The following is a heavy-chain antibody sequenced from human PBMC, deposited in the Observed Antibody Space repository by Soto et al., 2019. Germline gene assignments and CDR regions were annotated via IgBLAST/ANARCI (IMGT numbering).Heavy chain of an antibody. CDR1: GFSLSTSGVG. V-gene: IGHV2-5*01. D-gene: IGHD6-13*01. CDR3: ARYSSMRYYFDY. Sequence: QITLKESGPTLVKPTQTLTLTCTFSGFSLSTSGVGVGWIRQPPGKALEWLALIYWNDDKRYSPSLKGRLNITKDTSKTQVVLTMTNMDPVDTATYYCARYSSMRYYFDYWGEITLVAVAS. J-gene: IGHJ4*02. CDR2: IYWNDDK.